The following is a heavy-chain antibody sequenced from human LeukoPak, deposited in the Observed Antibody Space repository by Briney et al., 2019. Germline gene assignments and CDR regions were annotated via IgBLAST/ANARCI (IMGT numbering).Heavy chain of an antibody. CDR1: GFTFSSYS. D-gene: IGHD3-16*01. J-gene: IGHJ4*02. Sequence: AGGSLRLSCAASGFTFSSYSMNWVRQAPGKGLEWVSYISSSSSTIYYADSVKGRFTISRDNAKNSLYLQMNSLRDEDTAVYYCARRVYDYVWGSSFFDYWGQGTLVTVSS. CDR2: ISSSSSTI. V-gene: IGHV3-48*02. CDR3: ARRVYDYVWGSSFFDY.